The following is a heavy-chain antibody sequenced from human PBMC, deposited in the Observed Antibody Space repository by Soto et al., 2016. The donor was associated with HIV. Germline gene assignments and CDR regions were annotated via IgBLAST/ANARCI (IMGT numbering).Heavy chain of an antibody. Sequence: EVQLVESGGGLVKPGGSLRLSCAASGFTFSSYSMNWVRQAPGKGLEWVSSISSSSSYIYYADSVKGRFTISRDNAKNSLYLQMNSLRAEDTAVYYCARPQGDYYYYGMDVWGQGTTVTVSS. CDR1: GFTFSSYS. CDR3: ARPQGDYYYYGMDV. J-gene: IGHJ6*02. D-gene: IGHD3-16*01. CDR2: ISSSSSYI. V-gene: IGHV3-21*01.